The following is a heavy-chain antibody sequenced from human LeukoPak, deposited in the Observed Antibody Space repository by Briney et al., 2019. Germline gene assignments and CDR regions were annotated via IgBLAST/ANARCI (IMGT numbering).Heavy chain of an antibody. Sequence: ASVKVSFTPSGYTFTDYPLHSVRQAPGQGFEWMGWLNPNSGGTNYARTFQGRVTITSDTSMRTTYMELTRLTPGDTAVYYCAIVGKWPLDLPIFCFWGQGTRITVSS. J-gene: IGHJ4*02. CDR2: LNPNSGGT. V-gene: IGHV1-2*02. CDR3: AIVGKWPLDLPIFCF. D-gene: IGHD3-3*01. CDR1: GYTFTDYP.